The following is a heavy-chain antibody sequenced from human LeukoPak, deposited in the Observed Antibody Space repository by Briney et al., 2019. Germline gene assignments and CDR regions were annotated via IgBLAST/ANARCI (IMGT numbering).Heavy chain of an antibody. Sequence: GGSLRLSCAASGFTFSDYSMSWIRQAPGKGLEWVSYISTSSSYTNYADSVKGRFTISRDNAKNSLYLQMNSLRAEDKAVYYCARDRYYASGSYNWFDPWGQGTLVTVSS. J-gene: IGHJ5*02. CDR2: ISTSSSYT. CDR1: GFTFSDYS. CDR3: ARDRYYASGSYNWFDP. V-gene: IGHV3-11*05. D-gene: IGHD3-10*01.